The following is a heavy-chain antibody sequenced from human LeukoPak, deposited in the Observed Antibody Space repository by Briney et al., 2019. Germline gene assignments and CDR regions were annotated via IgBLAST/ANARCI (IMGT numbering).Heavy chain of an antibody. V-gene: IGHV1-69*13. D-gene: IGHD3-22*01. CDR2: IIPIFGTA. CDR3: ARGSGYYYDSSGRWEFDY. CDR1: GGTFSSYA. J-gene: IGHJ4*02. Sequence: SVKVSCKASGGTFSSYAISWVRQAPGQGLEWMGGIIPIFGTANYAQKFQGRVTITADESTSTAYMELSSLRSEDTAVYYCARGSGYYYDSSGRWEFDYWGQGTLVTVSS.